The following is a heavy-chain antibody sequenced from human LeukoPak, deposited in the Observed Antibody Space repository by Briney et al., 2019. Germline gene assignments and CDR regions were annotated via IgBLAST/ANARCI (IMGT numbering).Heavy chain of an antibody. Sequence: GGSLRLSCAASGFTFSSYAMSWVRQAPGKGLEWVSAISGSGGSTYYADSVKGRFTISRDNSKNTLYLQMNSLRAEDTAVYYCAKAESSSGWSYDAFDIWGQGTMVTVS. V-gene: IGHV3-23*01. D-gene: IGHD6-19*01. CDR2: ISGSGGST. CDR1: GFTFSSYA. CDR3: AKAESSSGWSYDAFDI. J-gene: IGHJ3*02.